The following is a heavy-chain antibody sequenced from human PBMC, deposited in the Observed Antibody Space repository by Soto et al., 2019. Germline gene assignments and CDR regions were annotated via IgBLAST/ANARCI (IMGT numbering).Heavy chain of an antibody. J-gene: IGHJ6*02. V-gene: IGHV3-30-3*01. D-gene: IGHD1-1*01. CDR1: GFTFSNNA. CDR3: ARGTTTSAFSAMDV. CDR2: ISYDGSNK. Sequence: QVQLVESGGGLVQPGRSLRLSCAASGFTFSNNAMDWVRQPPGKGLEWVAVISYDGSNKYIAESVKGRFTISRDNSKNTLFLQMNSLRAEDTAVYYCARGTTTSAFSAMDVWGQGTTVTVSS.